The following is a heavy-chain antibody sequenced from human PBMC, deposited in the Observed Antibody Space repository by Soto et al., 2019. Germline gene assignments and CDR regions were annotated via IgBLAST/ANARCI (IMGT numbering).Heavy chain of an antibody. V-gene: IGHV1-69*13. CDR3: ARDPFRAVAVSYYYYGMDV. D-gene: IGHD6-19*01. Sequence: RASVKVSCKASGGTFSSYAISWVRQAPGQGLEWMGGIIPIFGTANYAQKFQGRVTITADESTSTAYMELSSLRSEDTAVYYCARDPFRAVAVSYYYYGMDVWGQGTTVTVSS. CDR1: GGTFSSYA. CDR2: IIPIFGTA. J-gene: IGHJ6*02.